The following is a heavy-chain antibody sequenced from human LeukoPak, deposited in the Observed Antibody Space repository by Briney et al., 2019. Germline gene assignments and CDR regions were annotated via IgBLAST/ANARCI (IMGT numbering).Heavy chain of an antibody. V-gene: IGHV1-8*01. CDR1: GYTFTSYD. Sequence: ASVKVSCKASGYTFTSYDINWVRQATGQGLEWMGWMNPNSGNTGYAQKLQGRVTMTTDTSTSTAYMELRSLRSDDTAVYYCAREGSDCSSTSCYTPYYYYYYMDVWGKGTTVTVSS. J-gene: IGHJ6*03. CDR3: AREGSDCSSTSCYTPYYYYYYMDV. D-gene: IGHD2-2*02. CDR2: MNPNSGNT.